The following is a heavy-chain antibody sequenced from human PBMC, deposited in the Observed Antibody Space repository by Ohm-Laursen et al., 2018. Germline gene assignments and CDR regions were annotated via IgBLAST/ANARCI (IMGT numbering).Heavy chain of an antibody. CDR3: ARLPAYDCSGGSCYFGY. CDR1: GFTVSSKY. V-gene: IGHV3-53*01. Sequence: SLRLSCAASGFTVSSKYMSWVRQAPGKGLEWVSVIYSGGSTYYADSVKGRFTISRDNSKNTVYLQMNSLRAEDTAVYYCARLPAYDCSGGSCYFGYWGQGTLVTVSS. CDR2: IYSGGST. J-gene: IGHJ4*02. D-gene: IGHD2-15*01.